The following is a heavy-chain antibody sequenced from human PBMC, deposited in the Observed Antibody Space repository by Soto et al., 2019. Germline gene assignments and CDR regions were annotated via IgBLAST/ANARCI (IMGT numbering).Heavy chain of an antibody. CDR2: ISYDGSNK. V-gene: IGHV3-30-3*01. D-gene: IGHD3-10*01. CDR1: GFTFSSYA. Sequence: QVQVVESGGGVVQPGRSLRLSCAASGFTFSSYAMHWVRQAPGKGLEWVAVISYDGSNKYYADSVKGRFTISRDNSKNTLYLQMNSLRAEDTAVYYCARAGLYYYGSGSYLDVWGQGTTVTVSS. J-gene: IGHJ6*02. CDR3: ARAGLYYYGSGSYLDV.